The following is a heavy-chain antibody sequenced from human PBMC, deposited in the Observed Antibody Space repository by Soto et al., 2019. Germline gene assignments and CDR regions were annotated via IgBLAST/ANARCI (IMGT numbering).Heavy chain of an antibody. J-gene: IGHJ4*02. CDR2: ISSSGSTI. D-gene: IGHD3-3*01. CDR1: GFTFSDYY. CDR3: ARGYHYDFWSSPQYYFDY. V-gene: IGHV3-11*01. Sequence: GGSLRLSCAASGFTFSDYYMSWIRQAPGKGLEWVSYISSSGSTIYYADSVKGRFTISRDNAKNSLYLQMNSLRAEDTAVYYCARGYHYDFWSSPQYYFDYWGQGTLVTVSS.